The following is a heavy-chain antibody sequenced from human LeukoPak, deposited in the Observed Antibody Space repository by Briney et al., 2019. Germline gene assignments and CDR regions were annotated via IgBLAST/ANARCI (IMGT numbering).Heavy chain of an antibody. D-gene: IGHD3-10*01. Sequence: SVKVSCKASGFTFSNSAVQWVRQARGQRLEWIGWIVVDSGNTNYAQKFQQRVTITRDMSTSTAYMELSRLRSDDTAVYYCARVQASPYYMDVWGKGTTVTVSS. CDR1: GFTFSNSA. CDR3: ARVQASPYYMDV. CDR2: IVVDSGNT. V-gene: IGHV1-58*01. J-gene: IGHJ6*03.